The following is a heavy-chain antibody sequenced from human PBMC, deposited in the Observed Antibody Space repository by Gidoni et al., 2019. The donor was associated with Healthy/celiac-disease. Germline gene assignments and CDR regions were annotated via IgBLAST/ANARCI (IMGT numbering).Heavy chain of an antibody. CDR1: GGSISSSNW. J-gene: IGHJ4*02. CDR2: IYHSGST. V-gene: IGHV4-4*02. CDR3: ARVSVPAALDY. Sequence: QVQLQEAGPGRVKPWGTLSLTWDVSGGSISSSNWWRWVRQPPGKGLGWSGEIYHSGSTNYNPSLKSRVTISVDKSKNQFSLMLSSVTAADTAVYYCARVSVPAALDYWGQGTLVTVSS. D-gene: IGHD2-2*01.